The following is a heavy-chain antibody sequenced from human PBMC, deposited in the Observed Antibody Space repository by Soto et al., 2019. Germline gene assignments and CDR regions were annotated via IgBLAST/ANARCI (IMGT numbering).Heavy chain of an antibody. CDR2: IIPIFGTA. CDR3: ARGYSYGGDFDY. D-gene: IGHD5-18*01. J-gene: IGHJ4*02. Sequence: XVKVSSKASGYTFTNSGISWVRQAPGQGLEWMGGIIPIFGTANYAQKFQGRVTITADESTSTAYMELSRLRSEDTAVYYCARGYSYGGDFDYWGQGTLVTVS. CDR1: GYTFTNSG. V-gene: IGHV1-69*13.